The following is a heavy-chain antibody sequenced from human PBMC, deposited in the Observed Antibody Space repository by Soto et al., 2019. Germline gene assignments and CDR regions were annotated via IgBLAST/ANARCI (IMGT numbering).Heavy chain of an antibody. CDR2: INPDGGAT. D-gene: IGHD1-1*01. Sequence: QVQLLQSGAEVRKPGASVSISCKASGYIFSHYYMSWVRQAPGQGLEWMGKINPDGGATTFARNFQGRLTLTSDASTGTAYMQLSGLTSDDTAVYYCARGMRYTFWGQGTLVSVSS. J-gene: IGHJ4*02. CDR1: GYIFSHYY. V-gene: IGHV1-46*01. CDR3: ARGMRYTF.